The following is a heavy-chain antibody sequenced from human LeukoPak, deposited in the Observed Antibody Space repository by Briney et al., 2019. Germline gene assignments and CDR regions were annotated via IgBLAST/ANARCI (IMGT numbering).Heavy chain of an antibody. J-gene: IGHJ4*02. Sequence: ASVKVSCKASGYTFTSYGISWVRQAPGQGLEWMGWISAYNGNTNYAQKLQGRVTMTTDTSTSTAYMELRSLRSDDTAVYYCAKGQRFYGEYYFDYWGQGTLVTVSS. CDR3: AKGQRFYGEYYFDY. D-gene: IGHD4-17*01. CDR2: ISAYNGNT. V-gene: IGHV1-18*01. CDR1: GYTFTSYG.